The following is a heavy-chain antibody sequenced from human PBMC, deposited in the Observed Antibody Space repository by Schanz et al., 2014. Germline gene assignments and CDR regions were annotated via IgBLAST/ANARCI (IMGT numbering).Heavy chain of an antibody. CDR1: GYTFSDYY. CDR3: ARGGYSSGWYDRDIAHFDY. CDR2: ISAYNGNT. D-gene: IGHD6-19*01. V-gene: IGHV1-18*04. Sequence: QVQVVQSGSELKKPGTSVKVSCKASGYTFSDYYIHWVRQAPGQGLEWMGWISAYNGNTNYAQKLQGRVTMTTDTSTSTAYMELRSLRSDDTAVYYCARGGYSSGWYDRDIAHFDYWGQGTLXIVSS. J-gene: IGHJ4*02.